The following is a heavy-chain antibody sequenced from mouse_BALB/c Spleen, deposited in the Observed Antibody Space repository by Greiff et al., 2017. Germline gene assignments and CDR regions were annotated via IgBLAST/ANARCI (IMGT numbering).Heavy chain of an antibody. CDR1: GFNIKDTY. CDR3: ARIGIYYDYDRVY. Sequence: EVQLQQSGAELVKPGASVKLSCTASGFNIKDTYMHWVKQRPEQGLEWIGRIDPATGNTKYDPKFQGKATITADTSSNTAYLQLSRLTSEDTAVYYCARIGIYYDYDRVYWGQGTSVTVSS. CDR2: IDPATGNT. D-gene: IGHD2-4*01. J-gene: IGHJ4*01. V-gene: IGHV14-3*02.